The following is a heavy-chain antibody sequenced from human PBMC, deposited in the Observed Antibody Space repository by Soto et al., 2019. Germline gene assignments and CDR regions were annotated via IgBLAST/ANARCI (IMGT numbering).Heavy chain of an antibody. Sequence: ASVKLSCTDSGYTITSYAISWVRQAPEQGLEWMGGIIPIFGTANYAQKFQGRVAITADESTSTAYMELSSLRSEDTAVYYCARAPFTVTTPYYYYGMDVWGQGTTVTVSS. CDR3: ARAPFTVTTPYYYYGMDV. D-gene: IGHD4-4*01. CDR2: IIPIFGTA. V-gene: IGHV1-69*13. J-gene: IGHJ6*02. CDR1: GYTITSYA.